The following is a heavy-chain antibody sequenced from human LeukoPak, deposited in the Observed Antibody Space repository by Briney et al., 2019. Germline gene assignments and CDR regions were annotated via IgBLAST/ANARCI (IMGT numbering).Heavy chain of an antibody. CDR2: IRSKANSYAT. Sequence: LEWVGRIRSKANSYATAYAASVKGRFTISRDDSKNTAYLQMNSLKTEDTAVYYCTRQGYWGQGTLVTVSS. V-gene: IGHV3-73*01. J-gene: IGHJ4*02. CDR3: TRQGY.